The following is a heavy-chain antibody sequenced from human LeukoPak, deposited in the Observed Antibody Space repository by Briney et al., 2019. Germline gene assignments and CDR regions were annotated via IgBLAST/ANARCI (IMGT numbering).Heavy chain of an antibody. CDR2: IIPILGIA. D-gene: IGHD3-10*01. V-gene: IGHV1-69*04. Sequence: SVKVSCKASGGTFSSYAISWVRQAPGQGLEWMGRIIPILGIANYAQKFQGRVTITADKSTSTAYMELSSLRSEDTAVYYCARGPIAVRRPTFDYWGQGTLVTVSS. CDR3: ARGPIAVRRPTFDY. J-gene: IGHJ4*02. CDR1: GGTFSSYA.